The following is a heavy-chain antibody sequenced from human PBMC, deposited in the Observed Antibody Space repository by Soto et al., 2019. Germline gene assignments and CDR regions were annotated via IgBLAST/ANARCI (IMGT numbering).Heavy chain of an antibody. Sequence: QVQLQESGPGLVKPSETLSLTCTVSGGSISSYYWNWIRQPPGQGLEWIGYIFYSGSPNYNPSLRSRVTISVDTSKNQFSLKLRYVTAADTAVYYCARVGTYSNYEVDSWGQGTLVTVSS. J-gene: IGHJ4*02. CDR1: GGSISSYY. V-gene: IGHV4-59*01. D-gene: IGHD4-4*01. CDR3: ARVGTYSNYEVDS. CDR2: IFYSGSP.